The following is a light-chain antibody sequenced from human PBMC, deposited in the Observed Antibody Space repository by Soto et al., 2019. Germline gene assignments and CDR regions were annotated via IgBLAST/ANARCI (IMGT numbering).Light chain of an antibody. V-gene: IGLV1-40*01. Sequence: QSVLTQPPSVSGAPGQRVTTSCTGSSSNIGAGYDVHWYQQLPGTAPKLLIYGNSNRPSGVPDRFSGSKSGTSASLAITGLQAEDEADYYCQSYDSSLSGWVFGGGTKVTVL. CDR1: SSNIGAGYD. CDR2: GNS. J-gene: IGLJ3*02. CDR3: QSYDSSLSGWV.